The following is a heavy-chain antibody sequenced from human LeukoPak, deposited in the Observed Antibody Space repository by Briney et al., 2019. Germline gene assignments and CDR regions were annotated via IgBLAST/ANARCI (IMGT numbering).Heavy chain of an antibody. CDR3: ARGAYGVFDY. V-gene: IGHV3-48*04. Sequence: GGSLRLSCAASGFTFSTCSMNWVRQAPGKGLEWVSYISSSGSTIYYADSVKGRFTISRDNAKNSLYLQMNSLRAEDTAVYYCARGAYGVFDYWGQGTLVTVSS. CDR1: GFTFSTCS. J-gene: IGHJ4*02. D-gene: IGHD2-21*01. CDR2: ISSSGSTI.